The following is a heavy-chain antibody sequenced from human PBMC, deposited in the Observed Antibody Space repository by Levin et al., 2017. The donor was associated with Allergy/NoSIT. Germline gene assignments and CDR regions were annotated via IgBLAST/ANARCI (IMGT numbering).Heavy chain of an antibody. D-gene: IGHD2-15*01. CDR1: DASFSSSSYY. V-gene: IGHV4-39*01. Sequence: SETLSLTCTVSDASFSSSSYYWGWIRQSPGKGLEWIGSIYYTAKTFYNPSLKNRVSISEDWSNNQFSLRMSSVTAADTAVYYCARQYFSSGYCTGSSCQCTYFESWGQGILVTVSS. J-gene: IGHJ4*02. CDR2: IYYTAKT. CDR3: ARQYFSSGYCTGSSCQCTYFES.